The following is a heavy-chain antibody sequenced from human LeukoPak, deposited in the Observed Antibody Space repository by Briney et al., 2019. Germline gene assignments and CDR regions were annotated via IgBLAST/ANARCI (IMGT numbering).Heavy chain of an antibody. D-gene: IGHD6-13*01. CDR1: GFTFTDYW. CDR2: IRQDGSEK. J-gene: IGHJ4*01. CDR3: ARDGTAAGLYFDL. V-gene: IGHV3-7*01. Sequence: GGSLRLSCEVSGFTFTDYWMNWVRQAPGKGPEWVASIRQDGSEKTYVDSVKGRFTISRVNTKNSLSFQLNGLRAGDTAVYYCARDGTAAGLYFDLWGQGTLVTVSS.